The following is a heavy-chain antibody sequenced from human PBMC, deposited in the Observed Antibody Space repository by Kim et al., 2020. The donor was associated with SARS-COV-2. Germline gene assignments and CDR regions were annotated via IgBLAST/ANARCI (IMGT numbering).Heavy chain of an antibody. CDR1: GYTFTSYD. Sequence: ASVKVSCKASGYTFTSYDINWVRQATGQGLEWMGWMNPNSGNTGYAQKFQGRVTMTRNTSISTAYMELSSLRSEDTAVYYCARPTMVQGVAYYYYYYMDVWGKGTTVTVSS. CDR2: MNPNSGNT. CDR3: ARPTMVQGVAYYYYYYMDV. J-gene: IGHJ6*03. V-gene: IGHV1-8*01. D-gene: IGHD3-10*01.